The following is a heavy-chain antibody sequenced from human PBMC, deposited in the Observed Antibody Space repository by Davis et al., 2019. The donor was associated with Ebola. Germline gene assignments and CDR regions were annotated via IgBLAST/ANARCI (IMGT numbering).Heavy chain of an antibody. CDR1: GYTFSEYW. CDR2: VYPGDSDT. J-gene: IGHJ6*02. D-gene: IGHD3-16*01. Sequence: GESLKISCQGSGYTFSEYWVGWVRQMPGKGLEWMGIVYPGDSDTRYSPSFQGQVTISADKSISTAYLEWSSLKASDTAMYYRARHVLGVLPGDNYYYGLDVWGQGTTVTVSS. CDR3: ARHVLGVLPGDNYYYGLDV. V-gene: IGHV5-51*01.